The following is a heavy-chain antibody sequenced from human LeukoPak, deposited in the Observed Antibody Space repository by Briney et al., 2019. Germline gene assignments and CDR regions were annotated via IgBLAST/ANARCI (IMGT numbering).Heavy chain of an antibody. CDR2: ISSNGGST. Sequence: GGSLRLSCSASGFTFSSYAMHWVRQAPGKGLEYVSAISSNGGSTYYADSVKGRFTISRDNSKNTLYLQMSSLRAEDTAVYYCVEESSSGCFQHWGQGTLVTVSS. CDR1: GFTFSSYA. CDR3: VEESSSGCFQH. D-gene: IGHD6-19*01. V-gene: IGHV3-64D*06. J-gene: IGHJ1*01.